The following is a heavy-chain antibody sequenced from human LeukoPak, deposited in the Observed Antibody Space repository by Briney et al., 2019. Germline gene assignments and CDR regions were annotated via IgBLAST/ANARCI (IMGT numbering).Heavy chain of an antibody. CDR1: GFTFSSYA. CDR3: AKCSGSYFHYGMDV. V-gene: IGHV3-23*01. J-gene: IGHJ6*02. Sequence: GGSLRLSCAASGFTFSSYAMSWVRQAPGKGLEWVSAISGSGGSTYYADSVKGRFTISRDNSKNTPYLQMNSLRAEDTAVYYCAKCSGSYFHYGMDVWGQGTTVTVSS. CDR2: ISGSGGST. D-gene: IGHD3-10*02.